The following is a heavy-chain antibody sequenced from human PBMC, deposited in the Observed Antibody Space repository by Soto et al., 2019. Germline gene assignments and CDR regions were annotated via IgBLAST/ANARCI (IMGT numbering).Heavy chain of an antibody. D-gene: IGHD3-10*01. Sequence: QVQLVQSGAEVRKPGSSVKVSCKASGGTFSIYAISWVRQAPGQGLEWMGGIIAIFGTANYARKFQGRVTITADESTSTADMERRSLRSEDTAVYYCARWDPIWSNAYWGQGTLVTVSS. CDR2: IIAIFGTA. V-gene: IGHV1-69*01. J-gene: IGHJ4*02. CDR1: GGTFSIYA. CDR3: ARWDPIWSNAY.